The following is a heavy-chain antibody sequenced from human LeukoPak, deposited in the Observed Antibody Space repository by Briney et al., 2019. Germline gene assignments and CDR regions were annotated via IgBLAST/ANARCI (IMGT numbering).Heavy chain of an antibody. Sequence: SVKVSCKASGGTFSSYAISWVRQAPGQGLEWMGGIIPIFGTANYAQKFQGRVTITTDESTSTAYMELSSLRSEDTAVYYCARDTTVVNQFDAFDIWGQGTMVTVSS. CDR3: ARDTTVVNQFDAFDI. CDR1: GGTFSSYA. CDR2: IIPIFGTA. V-gene: IGHV1-69*05. J-gene: IGHJ3*02. D-gene: IGHD4-23*01.